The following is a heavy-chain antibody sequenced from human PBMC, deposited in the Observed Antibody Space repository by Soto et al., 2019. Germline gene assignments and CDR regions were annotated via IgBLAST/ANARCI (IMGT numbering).Heavy chain of an antibody. Sequence: EVQLVESGGGLVQPGGALRLPCAASGFTFSGYWMSWVRQAPGKGLGWVANIKQEGSEQFYVDSVKGRFTISRHNAENSLYLQMNSLRAEDTAVYYCAREAVWGQGTTVTVSS. J-gene: IGHJ6*02. V-gene: IGHV3-7*05. CDR3: AREAV. CDR2: IKQEGSEQ. CDR1: GFTFSGYW.